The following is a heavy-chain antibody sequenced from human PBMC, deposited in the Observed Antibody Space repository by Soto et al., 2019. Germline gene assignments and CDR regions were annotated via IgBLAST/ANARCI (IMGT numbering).Heavy chain of an antibody. D-gene: IGHD2-15*01. Sequence: RASVKVSCKTSGYTLNNYYIHWARQAPGQGLQWMGMINVRGGNTFYAQEFQVRVAMTSDTSASTVYMELNGLTSDDTAVYYCATSLGREFATGDYWGQGSLVTVSS. CDR2: INVRGGNT. J-gene: IGHJ4*02. CDR1: GYTLNNYY. CDR3: ATSLGREFATGDY. V-gene: IGHV1-46*02.